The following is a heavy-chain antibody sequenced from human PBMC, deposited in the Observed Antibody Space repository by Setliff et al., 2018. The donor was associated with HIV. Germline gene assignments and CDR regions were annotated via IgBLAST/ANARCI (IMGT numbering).Heavy chain of an antibody. Sequence: ASVKVSCKASGYTFSSYGISWVRQAPGQGLEWMGWISAYNGNTNYAQKFQGRVTMTTDTSTSTAYMEVRNLRSDDTAVYYCARALGGSYPGSFDYWGQGTLVTVSS. V-gene: IGHV1-18*01. D-gene: IGHD1-26*01. CDR1: GYTFSSYG. J-gene: IGHJ4*02. CDR2: ISAYNGNT. CDR3: ARALGGSYPGSFDY.